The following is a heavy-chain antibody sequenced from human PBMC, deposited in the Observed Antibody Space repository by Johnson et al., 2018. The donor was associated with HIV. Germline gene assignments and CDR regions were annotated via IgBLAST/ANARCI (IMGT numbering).Heavy chain of an antibody. Sequence: VQLVESGGGVAQPGRSLRLSCAASGFTVSSNYMSWVRQAPGKGLEWVSVIYSGGSTYYVDSAKGRLSISRHNSKNTLYLQMNSLRAEDTAVYYCAKALRGHSSSSFDAFDIWGQGTMVTVSS. V-gene: IGHV3-53*04. CDR2: IYSGGST. CDR1: GFTVSSNY. CDR3: AKALRGHSSSSFDAFDI. D-gene: IGHD6-6*01. J-gene: IGHJ3*02.